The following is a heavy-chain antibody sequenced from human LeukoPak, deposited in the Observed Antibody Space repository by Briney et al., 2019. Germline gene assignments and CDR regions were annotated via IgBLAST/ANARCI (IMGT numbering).Heavy chain of an antibody. CDR3: ARVDLDYGARFDY. V-gene: IGHV3-7*04. CDR1: GFTFSSFC. Sequence: GGSLRLSCAASGFTFSSFCISWVRQAPGKGLEWVANINQDGSGKYFVDSVKGRFTISRDNAKNSLYLQMNSLRAEDTAVYYCARVDLDYGARFDYWGQGTLVTVSS. CDR2: INQDGSGK. J-gene: IGHJ4*02. D-gene: IGHD4-17*01.